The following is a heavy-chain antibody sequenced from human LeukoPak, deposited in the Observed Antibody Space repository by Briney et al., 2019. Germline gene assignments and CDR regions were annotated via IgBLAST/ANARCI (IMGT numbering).Heavy chain of an antibody. CDR3: VREARGYHYTYFDY. CDR1: GFTLGSHD. CDR2: VSSGFHA. D-gene: IGHD5-18*01. J-gene: IGHJ4*02. Sequence: GGSLRLSCTASGFTLGSHDMPWVRQIPGQGLEWVAAVSSGFHAFFADSVQGRFTVSREDARNSLYLQMNSLRAGDTAVYYCVREARGYHYTYFDYWGQGTLVTVSS. V-gene: IGHV3-13*01.